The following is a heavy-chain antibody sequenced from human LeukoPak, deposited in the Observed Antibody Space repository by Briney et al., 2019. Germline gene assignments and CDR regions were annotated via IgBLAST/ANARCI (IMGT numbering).Heavy chain of an antibody. Sequence: PSQTLSLTCTVSGGSIRSGGYYWTWIWQPPGKGLEWIGYTHHTGSTYYNPSLKSRVTISLDMSKNQFSLKLSSVTAADTAVYYCARGYQVSADYWGQGTLVTVSS. J-gene: IGHJ4*02. V-gene: IGHV4-30-2*01. CDR2: THHTGST. CDR1: GGSIRSGGYY. D-gene: IGHD3-16*02. CDR3: ARGYQVSADY.